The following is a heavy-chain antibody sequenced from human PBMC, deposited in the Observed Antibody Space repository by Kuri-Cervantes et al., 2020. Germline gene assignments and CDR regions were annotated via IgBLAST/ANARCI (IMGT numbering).Heavy chain of an antibody. CDR2: IYYSGST. D-gene: IGHD3-10*01. V-gene: IGHV4-59*13. J-gene: IGHJ5*02. CDR1: GGSISSYY. Sequence: SETLSLTCTVPGGSISSYYWSWIRQPPGKGLEWIGYIYYSGSTNYNPSLKSRVTISVDTSKNQFSLKLSSVTAADTAVYYCARAPPRGNWFDPWGQGTLVTVSS. CDR3: ARAPPRGNWFDP.